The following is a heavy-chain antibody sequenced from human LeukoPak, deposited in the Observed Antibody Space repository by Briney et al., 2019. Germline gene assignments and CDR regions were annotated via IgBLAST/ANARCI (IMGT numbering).Heavy chain of an antibody. V-gene: IGHV1-69*05. CDR3: VRETPCGGDCYSSH. Sequence: ASVKVSCKASGGTFISYAISWVRQAPGQGLEWMGGIIPIFGTANYAQKFQGRVTITTDESTSTAYMELSSLRSEDTAVYCMVRETPCGGDCYSSHWGQGTMVTVSS. J-gene: IGHJ1*01. CDR2: IIPIFGTA. CDR1: GGTFISYA. D-gene: IGHD2-21*02.